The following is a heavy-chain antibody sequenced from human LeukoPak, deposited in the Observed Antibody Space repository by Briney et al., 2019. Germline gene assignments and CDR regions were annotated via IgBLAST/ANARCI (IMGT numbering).Heavy chain of an antibody. CDR1: GGSISSYY. D-gene: IGHD2-2*01. J-gene: IGHJ3*02. Sequence: SETLSLTCTVSGGSISSYYWSWIRQPPGKGLEWIGYIYYSGSTNYNPSLKSRVTISVDTSKNQFSLKQSSVTAADTAVYYCARDAVIPAAMVDAFDIWGQGTMVTVSS. CDR2: IYYSGST. V-gene: IGHV4-59*01. CDR3: ARDAVIPAAMVDAFDI.